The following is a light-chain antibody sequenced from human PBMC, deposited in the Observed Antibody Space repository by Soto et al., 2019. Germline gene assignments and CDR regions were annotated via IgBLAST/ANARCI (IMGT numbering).Light chain of an antibody. CDR3: ASCGGSDNLL. V-gene: IGLV2-8*01. CDR1: SSDVGSCNY. CDR2: EVT. Sequence: QSALTQPPSASGSPGQSVIIYCTGTSSDVGSCNYVSWYQQHPGKAPKLLLYEVTKRPSGVPDRFSGSRSGNTASLTVSGLQAEDEGDYYCASCGGSDNLLFGGGTKLTVL. J-gene: IGLJ2*01.